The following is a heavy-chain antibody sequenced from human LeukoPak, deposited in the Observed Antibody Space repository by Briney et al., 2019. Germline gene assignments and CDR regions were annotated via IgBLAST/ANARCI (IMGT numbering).Heavy chain of an antibody. CDR1: GGSICSYY. CDR3: ARTTSAFLVSGYTMWFDP. CDR2: IYYSGST. J-gene: IGHJ5*02. V-gene: IGHV4-59*01. Sequence: SETLSLTCTGSGGSICSYYCSWIRQPPGKGLEWIGYIYYSGSTNYNPSLKSRVTISVDTSKNQFSLKLSSVTAADTAVYYCARTTSAFLVSGYTMWFDPWGQGTLVTVSS. D-gene: IGHD3-3*01.